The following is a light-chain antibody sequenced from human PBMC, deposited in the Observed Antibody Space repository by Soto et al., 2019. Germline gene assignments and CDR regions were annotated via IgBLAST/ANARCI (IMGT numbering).Light chain of an antibody. CDR3: TSYTSSFTYV. V-gene: IGLV2-14*03. CDR2: DVS. Sequence: QSALTQPASVSGSPGQSITISCTGTSSDVGGYNFVSWYQHHPGKAPKLIIYDVSNRPSGVSNRFSGSKSGNTASLTISGLQAEDGADYYCTSYTSSFTYVFGTGTKVTVL. CDR1: SSDVGGYNF. J-gene: IGLJ1*01.